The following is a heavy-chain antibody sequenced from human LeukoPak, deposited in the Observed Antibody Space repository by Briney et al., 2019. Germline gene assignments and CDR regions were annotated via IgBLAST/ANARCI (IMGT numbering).Heavy chain of an antibody. Sequence: GGSLRLSCAASGFTFSSYALSWVRQAPGKGLEWVSVISGSRDSTYYADSVKGRFTISRDNSKNTLYLEMNSLRAEDTAVYYCAKGNNDFWSGYPRLSYFDYWGQGTLVTVSS. J-gene: IGHJ4*02. D-gene: IGHD3-3*01. CDR1: GFTFSSYA. CDR2: ISGSRDST. V-gene: IGHV3-23*01. CDR3: AKGNNDFWSGYPRLSYFDY.